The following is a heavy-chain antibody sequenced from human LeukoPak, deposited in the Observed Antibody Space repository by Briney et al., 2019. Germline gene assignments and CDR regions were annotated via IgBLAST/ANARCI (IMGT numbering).Heavy chain of an antibody. D-gene: IGHD3-22*01. CDR3: ARASSGYXHSPMNYYYYGMDV. J-gene: IGHJ6*02. Sequence: SETLSLTCTVSGGSISSYYWSWIRQPPGKGLEWIGYIYYSGSTNYNPSLKSRVTISVDTSKNQFSLKLSSVTAADTAVYYCARASSGYXHSPMNYYYYGMDVWGQGTTVTVSS. CDR2: IYYSGST. V-gene: IGHV4-59*01. CDR1: GGSISSYY.